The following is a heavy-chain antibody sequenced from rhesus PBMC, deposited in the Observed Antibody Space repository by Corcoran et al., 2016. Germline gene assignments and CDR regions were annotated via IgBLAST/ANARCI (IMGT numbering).Heavy chain of an antibody. CDR3: ARARGYSSGWSDY. Sequence: QLQLQESGPGLVKPSETLSLTCAVSGGSISSNYWSWIRQPPGQGLEWIGRISGRGGSTDYNPALRSRVTISTDPSKNQFSWKLSSVTAADTAVYYCARARGYSSGWSDYWGQGVLVTVSS. V-gene: IGHV4-173*01. CDR2: ISGRGGST. D-gene: IGHD6S26*01. J-gene: IGHJ4*01. CDR1: GGSISSNY.